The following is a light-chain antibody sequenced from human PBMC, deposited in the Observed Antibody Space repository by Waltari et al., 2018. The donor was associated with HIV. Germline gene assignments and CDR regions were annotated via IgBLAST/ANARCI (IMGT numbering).Light chain of an antibody. Sequence: QSVLTQPPSASGTPGQRVAISCSGSSSNIGSNTITWYQQLSGTAPKLLINSNNQRPSGVPDLFSGAKSGTSGSLAISGLQAEDEADYYCAAWNDNRNAVVFCGGTKLTVL. CDR1: SSNIGSNT. V-gene: IGLV1-44*01. J-gene: IGLJ2*01. CDR2: SNN. CDR3: AAWNDNRNAVV.